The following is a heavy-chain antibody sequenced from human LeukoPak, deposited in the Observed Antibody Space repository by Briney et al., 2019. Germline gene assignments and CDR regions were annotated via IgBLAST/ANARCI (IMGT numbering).Heavy chain of an antibody. V-gene: IGHV7-4-1*02. CDR3: ASHSGNYALDY. CDR1: GYTFTSYG. D-gene: IGHD1-26*01. Sequence: GASVKVSCKASGYTFTSYGISWVRQAPGQGLEWMGWINTNTGNPTYAQGFTGRFVFSLDTSVSTAYLQISSLKAEDTAVYYCASHSGNYALDYWGQGTLVTVSS. J-gene: IGHJ4*02. CDR2: INTNTGNP.